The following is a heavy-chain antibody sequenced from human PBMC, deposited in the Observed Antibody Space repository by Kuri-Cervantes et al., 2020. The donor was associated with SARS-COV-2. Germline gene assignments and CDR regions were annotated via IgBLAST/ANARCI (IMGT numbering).Heavy chain of an antibody. V-gene: IGHV3-30*14. D-gene: IGHD4-17*01. J-gene: IGHJ4*02. CDR1: GFTFSSYA. Sequence: GESLKISCAASGFTFSSYAMHWVRQAPGKGLEWVAVISYDGSNKYYADSVKGRFTISRDNSKNTLYLQMNSLRAEDTAVYYCASRVREDYGEDYWGQGTLVTVSS. CDR2: ISYDGSNK. CDR3: ASRVREDYGEDY.